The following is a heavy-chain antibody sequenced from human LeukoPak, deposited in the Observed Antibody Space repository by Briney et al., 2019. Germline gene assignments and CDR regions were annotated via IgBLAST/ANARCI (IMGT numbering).Heavy chain of an antibody. CDR2: INPNSGGT. V-gene: IGHV1-2*02. Sequence: ASVKVSCKASGYTFTSYGISWVRQAPGQGLEWMGWINPNSGGTNYAQKFQGRVTMTRDTSISTAYMELSRLRSDDTAVYYCARGRDSGSYYEGNYWGQGTLVTVSS. CDR3: ARGRDSGSYYEGNY. J-gene: IGHJ4*02. CDR1: GYTFTSYG. D-gene: IGHD1-26*01.